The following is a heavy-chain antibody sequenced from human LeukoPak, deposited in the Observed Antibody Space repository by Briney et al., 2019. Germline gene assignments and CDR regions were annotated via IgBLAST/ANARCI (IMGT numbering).Heavy chain of an antibody. J-gene: IGHJ5*02. CDR3: ARDRAEGKTWGEFDP. CDR2: IYSDGVT. Sequence: GASLRLSCAASGFTFDDYAMHWVRQAPGKGLAWVSLIYSDGVTQYADSVKGRFTISRDNSKNTLYLQMNSLRDEDTAVYFCARDRAEGKTWGEFDPWGQGTLVTVSS. CDR1: GFTFDDYA. V-gene: IGHV3-66*02. D-gene: IGHD3-16*01.